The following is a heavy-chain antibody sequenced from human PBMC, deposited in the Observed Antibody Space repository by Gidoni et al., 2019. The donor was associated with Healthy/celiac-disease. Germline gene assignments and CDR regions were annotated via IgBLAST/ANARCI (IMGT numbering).Heavy chain of an antibody. J-gene: IGHJ4*02. CDR3: ARVPAYCGGDCHPDY. CDR2: INPNSGGT. CDR1: GYTFPGYY. Sequence: QVQLVQSGAEGKKPGASVQVSCKASGYTFPGYYMHWVRQAPGQGLEWMGRINPNSGGTNYAQKFQGRVTMTRDTSISTAYMELSRLRSDDTAVYYCARVPAYCGGDCHPDYWGQGTLVTVSS. D-gene: IGHD2-21*02. V-gene: IGHV1-2*06.